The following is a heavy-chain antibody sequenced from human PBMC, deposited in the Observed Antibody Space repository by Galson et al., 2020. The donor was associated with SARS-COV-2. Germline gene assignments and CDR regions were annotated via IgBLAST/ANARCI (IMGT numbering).Heavy chain of an antibody. J-gene: IGHJ6*02. CDR1: GFTVSSNY. Sequence: ESLKISCAASGFTVSSNYMRWVRQAPGKGLEWVSVIHSGGSTYYADSVKGRFTISRDNSKNTLYLQMNSLRAEDTAVYYCARDLDYYGMDVWGQGTTVTVSS. CDR3: ARDLDYYGMDV. V-gene: IGHV3-53*01. CDR2: IHSGGST.